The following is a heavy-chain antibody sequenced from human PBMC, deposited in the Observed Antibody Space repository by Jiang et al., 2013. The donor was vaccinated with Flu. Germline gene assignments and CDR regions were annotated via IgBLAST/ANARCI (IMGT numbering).Heavy chain of an antibody. CDR1: GDSVSSNSAS. CDR3: ARDGYTDGSNDGFDI. D-gene: IGHD5-18*01. J-gene: IGHJ3*02. V-gene: IGHV6-1*01. Sequence: QTLSLTCAISGDSVSSNSASWNWIRQSPSRGLEWLGKTFYRSRWYNDYAASVKSRITISPDTSKNQFSLQLNPVTPEDTAVYYCARDGYTDGSNDGFDIWGQGTMVTVSS. CDR2: TFYRSRWYN.